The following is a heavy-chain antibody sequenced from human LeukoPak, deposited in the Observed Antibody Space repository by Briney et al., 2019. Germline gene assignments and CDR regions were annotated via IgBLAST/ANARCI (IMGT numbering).Heavy chain of an antibody. CDR3: ASTGDYDILTGPRAQSWFDP. V-gene: IGHV4-34*01. J-gene: IGHJ5*02. CDR1: GGSSSGYY. CDR2: INHSGST. D-gene: IGHD3-9*01. Sequence: SSETLSLTCAVYGGSSSGYYWSWIRQPPGKGLEWIGEINHSGSTNYNPSLKSRVTISVDTSKNQFSLKLSSVTAADTAVHYCASTGDYDILTGPRAQSWFDPWGQGTLVTVSS.